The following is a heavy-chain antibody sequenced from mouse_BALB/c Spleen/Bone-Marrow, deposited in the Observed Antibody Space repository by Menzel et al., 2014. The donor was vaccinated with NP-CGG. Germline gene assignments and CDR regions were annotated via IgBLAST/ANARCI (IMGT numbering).Heavy chain of an antibody. CDR3: VRKYGKGGDY. CDR1: GYTFTCHW. CDR2: IDPSDSEI. D-gene: IGHD2-10*02. J-gene: IGHJ2*01. V-gene: IGHV1-61*01. Sequence: QVHVKQSGAEVVRPGASVKLSCKASGYTFTCHWMSWVKQRPGQGLEWIGMIDPSDSEIHYNPMFRDKATLTVDKSSSTAYMQLSSLTSDDSAVYYCVRKYGKGGDYWGQGTTLTVSS.